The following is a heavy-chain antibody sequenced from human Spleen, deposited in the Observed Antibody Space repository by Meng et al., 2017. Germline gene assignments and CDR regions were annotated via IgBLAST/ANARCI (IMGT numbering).Heavy chain of an antibody. CDR3: AKDPTTMAHYFDY. D-gene: IGHD1-26*01. V-gene: IGHV4-34*01. CDR2: INSIGAS. CDR1: DESFHNFH. Sequence: EPPVISCVSSDESFHNFHCNGIRQPPGTGLPWIGGINSIGASKYNPSHARRPPRSVATSQNTLSRKLSSVTAADSAVYYCAKDPTTMAHYFDYWGQGTLVTVSS. J-gene: IGHJ4*02.